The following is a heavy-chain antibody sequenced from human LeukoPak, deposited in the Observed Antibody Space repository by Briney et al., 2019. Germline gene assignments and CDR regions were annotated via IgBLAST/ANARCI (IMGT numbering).Heavy chain of an antibody. CDR1: GFTFSSHA. V-gene: IGHV3-23*01. Sequence: PGGSLRLSCAASGFTFSSHAMSWVRQAPGKGLEWVSGISGSGYGTYYADSVKGRFTIPRDKSQNTLYLQMNSLRAEDTAVYYCAKDQRGYDKPADCWGQGTLVTVSS. D-gene: IGHD3-22*01. J-gene: IGHJ4*02. CDR3: AKDQRGYDKPADC. CDR2: ISGSGYGT.